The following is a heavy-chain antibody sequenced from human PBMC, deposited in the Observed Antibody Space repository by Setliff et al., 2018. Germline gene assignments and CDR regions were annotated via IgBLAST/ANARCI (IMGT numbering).Heavy chain of an antibody. Sequence: SETLSLTCNVSGASIRNFYWTWIRQPPGKGLEWIEYVHFTGSTNYNPSLKSRVPMSVDVSKSQFSLRLSSVTAADTAVYYCARKVEQWLTPHFDYWGQGALGTV. J-gene: IGHJ4*02. CDR3: ARKVEQWLTPHFDY. CDR2: VHFTGST. V-gene: IGHV4-59*01. D-gene: IGHD6-19*01. CDR1: GASIRNFY.